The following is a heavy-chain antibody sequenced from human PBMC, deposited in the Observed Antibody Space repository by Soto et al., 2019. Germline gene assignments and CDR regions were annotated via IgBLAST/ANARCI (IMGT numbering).Heavy chain of an antibody. V-gene: IGHV3-23*01. CDR1: GFTFSTYA. J-gene: IGHJ5*02. D-gene: IGHD2-2*01. Sequence: GGSLRLSCTASGFTFSTYAMTWVRQAPGKGLEWVSTITASDGSTFYADSVKGRFTISRDNSKDTLYLQIINLRAEDTAVYYCARDVVVPAAIGCRFDPWGQGTLVTVSS. CDR2: ITASDGST. CDR3: ARDVVVPAAIGCRFDP.